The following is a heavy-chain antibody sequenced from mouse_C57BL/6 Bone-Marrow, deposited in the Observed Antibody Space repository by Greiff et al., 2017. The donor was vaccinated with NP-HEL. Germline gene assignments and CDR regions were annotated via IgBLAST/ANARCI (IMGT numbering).Heavy chain of an antibody. CDR1: GYTFTSYG. V-gene: IGHV1-81*01. Sequence: VQLKESGAELARPGASVKLSCKASGYTFTSYGISWVKQRTGQGLEWIGEIYPRSGNTYYNEKFKGKATLTADKSSSTAYMELRSLTSEDSAVYFCARRYYGSSPGFAYWGQGTLVTVSA. D-gene: IGHD1-1*01. CDR3: ARRYYGSSPGFAY. J-gene: IGHJ3*01. CDR2: IYPRSGNT.